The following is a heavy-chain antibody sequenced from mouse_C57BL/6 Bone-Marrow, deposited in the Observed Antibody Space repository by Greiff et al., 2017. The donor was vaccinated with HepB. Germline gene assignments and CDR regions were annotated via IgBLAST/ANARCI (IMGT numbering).Heavy chain of an antibody. CDR1: GYTFTSYW. CDR3: ARGGYDYGSRDRGWFAY. D-gene: IGHD1-1*01. J-gene: IGHJ3*01. CDR2: IDPSDSYT. V-gene: IGHV1-59*01. Sequence: VQLQQPGAELVRPGTSVKLSCKASGYTFTSYWMHWVKQRPGQGLEWIGVIDPSDSYTNYNQKFKGKATLTVDTSASTAYGQLSSLTSEDSAVYYCARGGYDYGSRDRGWFAYWGQGTLVTVSA.